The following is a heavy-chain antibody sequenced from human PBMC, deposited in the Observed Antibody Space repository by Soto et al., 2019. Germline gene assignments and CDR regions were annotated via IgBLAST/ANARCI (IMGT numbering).Heavy chain of an antibody. V-gene: IGHV1-18*01. CDR2: ISTHNGNT. J-gene: IGHJ5*02. CDR1: GYTFTNQG. CDR3: ARGNWFDP. Sequence: VKGYCKGSGYTFTNQGITWVRQAPGQGLELMGWISTHNGNTHYARKFQGRVTITADESTSTAYMELSSLRSEDTAVYYCARGNWFDPWGQGTLVTVSS.